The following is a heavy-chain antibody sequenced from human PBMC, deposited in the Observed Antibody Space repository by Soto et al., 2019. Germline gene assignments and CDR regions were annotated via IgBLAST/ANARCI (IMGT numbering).Heavy chain of an antibody. D-gene: IGHD2-2*02. CDR3: ARGHCSSTSCYKYWFEP. Sequence: PSETLSLTCAVSGGSISSSNWWSWVRQPPGKGLDWIGEIYHSGSTNYNPSLKSRVTISLEKSKNQFSLNLSSVTAADTAVYYCARGHCSSTSCYKYWFEPWGPGTMVPVSS. CDR2: IYHSGST. J-gene: IGHJ5*02. V-gene: IGHV4-4*02. CDR1: GGSISSSNW.